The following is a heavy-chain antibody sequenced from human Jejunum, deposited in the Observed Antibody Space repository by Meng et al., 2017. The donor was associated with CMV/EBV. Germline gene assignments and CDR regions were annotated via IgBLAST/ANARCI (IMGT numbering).Heavy chain of an antibody. CDR3: ARGLMGCTSTSCYSGWFDP. D-gene: IGHD2-2*02. CDR2: ISGSGDNI. Sequence: STYSMNWVRQAPGKGLGWVSSISGSGDNIYYADSVKGRFTISRDNAKNSLFLQMNSLRAEDTAVYYCARGLMGCTSTSCYSGWFDPWGQGTLVTVSS. J-gene: IGHJ5*02. V-gene: IGHV3-21*01. CDR1: STYS.